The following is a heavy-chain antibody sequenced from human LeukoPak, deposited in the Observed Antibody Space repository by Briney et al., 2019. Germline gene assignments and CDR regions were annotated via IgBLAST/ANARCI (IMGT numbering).Heavy chain of an antibody. J-gene: IGHJ6*02. D-gene: IGHD2-2*01. CDR2: ISRDSANI. V-gene: IGHV3-9*01. CDR3: ARDFCTGCNYYFYGMDV. CDR1: GFALDHYV. Sequence: GRSLRLSCTASGFALDHYVMHWVRQTTGGGLEWVSGISRDSANIGYADSVKGRFTISRDNDKNSLYLQMDSLTTEDTALYYCARDFCTGCNYYFYGMDVWGRGTTVTVSS.